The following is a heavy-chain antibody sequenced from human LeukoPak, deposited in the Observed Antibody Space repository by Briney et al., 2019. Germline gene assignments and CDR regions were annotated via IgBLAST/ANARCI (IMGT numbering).Heavy chain of an antibody. CDR1: GFTFDDYA. J-gene: IGHJ4*02. Sequence: GGSLRLSCAASGFTFDDYAMHWVRQAPGKGLEWVSGISWNSGSIGYADSVKGRFTISRDNAKNSLYLQMNSLRAEDTALYYCAKDRSGSYWYWGQGTLVTVSS. CDR3: AKDRSGSYWY. V-gene: IGHV3-9*01. CDR2: ISWNSGSI. D-gene: IGHD1-26*01.